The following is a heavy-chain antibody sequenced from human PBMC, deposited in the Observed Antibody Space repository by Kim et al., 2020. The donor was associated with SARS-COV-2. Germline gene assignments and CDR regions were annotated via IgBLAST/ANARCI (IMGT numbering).Heavy chain of an antibody. Sequence: SHPSLKSRVTISVDTSKNQFSLKLSSVTAADTAVYYCARGKGGSPGWFDPWGQGTLVTVSS. CDR3: ARGKGGSPGWFDP. J-gene: IGHJ5*02. D-gene: IGHD1-26*01. V-gene: IGHV4-59*09.